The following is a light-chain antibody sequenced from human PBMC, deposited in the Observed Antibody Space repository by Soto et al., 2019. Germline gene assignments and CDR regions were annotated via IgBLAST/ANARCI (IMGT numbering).Light chain of an antibody. CDR2: AAS. Sequence: QMTQSPSSLSASVGEKIIITCRASRDVGSDVSWYQQKPGQAPKLLIYAASNLYTGIPSRFSGSRSGTEFTLTISSLLPEDFASYYCLQDYCDSWTFGQGTKVEIE. CDR3: LQDYCDSWT. V-gene: IGKV1-6*01. CDR1: RDVGSD. J-gene: IGKJ1*01.